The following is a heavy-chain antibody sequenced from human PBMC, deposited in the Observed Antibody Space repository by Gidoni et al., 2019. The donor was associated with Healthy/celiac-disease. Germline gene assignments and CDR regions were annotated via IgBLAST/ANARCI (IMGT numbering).Heavy chain of an antibody. CDR1: GFTFSRYE. CDR2: ISSSGSTI. V-gene: IGHV3-48*03. Sequence: EVQLVESGGGLVQPGGSLRLSCAASGFTFSRYEMNWVRQAPGKGLEWVSYISSSGSTIYYADSVKGRFTISRDNAKNSLYLQMNSLRAEDTAVYYCAREIVDTAMASYGMDVWGQGTTVTVSS. D-gene: IGHD5-18*01. CDR3: AREIVDTAMASYGMDV. J-gene: IGHJ6*02.